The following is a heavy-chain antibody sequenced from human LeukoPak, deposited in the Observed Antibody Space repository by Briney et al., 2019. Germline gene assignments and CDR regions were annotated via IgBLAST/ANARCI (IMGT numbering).Heavy chain of an antibody. CDR3: AKNQGDYDSGTYSNWFDP. V-gene: IGHV3-9*01. Sequence: GRSLRLSCAASGFTFDDYAMHWVRQAPGKGLEWVSGISWNSGSIGYADSVKGRFTVSRDNSKNTLYLQMNSLRAEDTAVYYCAKNQGDYDSGTYSNWFDPWGQGTLVTVSS. CDR2: ISWNSGSI. CDR1: GFTFDDYA. J-gene: IGHJ5*02. D-gene: IGHD3-22*01.